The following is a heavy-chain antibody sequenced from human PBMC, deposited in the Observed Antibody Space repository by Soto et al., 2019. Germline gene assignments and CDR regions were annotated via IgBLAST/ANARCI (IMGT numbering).Heavy chain of an antibody. CDR2: ISGSGGST. Sequence: GGSLRLSCAASGFTFSSYAMSWVRQDPGKGLEWVSAISGSGGSTYYADSVKGRFTIPRDNSKNTLYLQMNSLRAEDTAVYYCAKGVYDFWSGPGMDVWGQGTTVTVSS. CDR1: GFTFSSYA. D-gene: IGHD3-3*01. V-gene: IGHV3-23*01. J-gene: IGHJ6*02. CDR3: AKGVYDFWSGPGMDV.